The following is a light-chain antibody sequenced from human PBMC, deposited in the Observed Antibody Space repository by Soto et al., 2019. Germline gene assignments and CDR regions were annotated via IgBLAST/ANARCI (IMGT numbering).Light chain of an antibody. V-gene: IGLV2-14*03. CDR3: TSWTTSTTMI. Sequence: QSALTQPASVSGSPGQSITISCTGTSSDIGAYNFVSWYQQHPGKAPKLMLYDVNIRPSGVSNRFSGSKSGNTASLTISGLQADDVADYYCTSWTTSTTMIFGGVTK. CDR1: SSDIGAYNF. J-gene: IGLJ2*01. CDR2: DVN.